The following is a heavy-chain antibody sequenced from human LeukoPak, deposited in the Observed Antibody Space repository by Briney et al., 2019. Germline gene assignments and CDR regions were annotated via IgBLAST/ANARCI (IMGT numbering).Heavy chain of an antibody. D-gene: IGHD6-13*01. Sequence: PGGSLRLSCAASGFTFSIYAMSWVRQAPGKGLEWVSAISGSGGGTYYADSVKGRFTISRDNSKNTQYLQMSSLRAEDTALYYCAKEIAAAWLDAFDIWGQGTMVTVSS. J-gene: IGHJ3*02. V-gene: IGHV3-23*01. CDR1: GFTFSIYA. CDR2: ISGSGGGT. CDR3: AKEIAAAWLDAFDI.